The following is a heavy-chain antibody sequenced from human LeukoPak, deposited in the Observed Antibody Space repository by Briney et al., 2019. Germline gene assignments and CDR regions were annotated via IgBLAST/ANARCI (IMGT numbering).Heavy chain of an antibody. Sequence: PGGSLRLSCAASGFTFSSYEMNWVRQAPGKGLEWVSYISSSGTTIYYAASVKGRFTISRDNAKNSLYLQMNSLRAEDTAVYYCARARSESCHRYCEYWGQGTLVSVSS. CDR2: ISSSGTTI. D-gene: IGHD1-26*01. CDR1: GFTFSSYE. V-gene: IGHV3-48*03. CDR3: ARARSESCHRYCEY. J-gene: IGHJ4*02.